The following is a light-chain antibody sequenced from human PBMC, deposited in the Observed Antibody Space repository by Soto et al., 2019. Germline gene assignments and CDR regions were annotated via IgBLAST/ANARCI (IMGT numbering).Light chain of an antibody. CDR3: QQRYNIPPT. Sequence: VDSVTITCRSSQSISSWLAWYQQKPGKAPKLLIYDASSLESGVPSRFSGSGSGTDFTLSISCLQTEDGATDDCQQRYNIPPTFCQGTKMDI. CDR2: DAS. V-gene: IGKV1-5*01. CDR1: QSISSW. J-gene: IGKJ1*01.